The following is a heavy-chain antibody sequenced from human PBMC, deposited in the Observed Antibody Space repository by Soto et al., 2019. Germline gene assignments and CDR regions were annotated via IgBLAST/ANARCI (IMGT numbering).Heavy chain of an antibody. Sequence: EVQLVESGGGLVQPGGSLRLSCVASGFTFDYYWMTWVRQAPGEGLMWFSRLQTDGSNPDYADSVKGRFTISRDNAKNTLYLQMNNLRAGDTAVYYCARGGDPDYWGQGTLVTVSS. J-gene: IGHJ4*02. CDR1: GFTFDYYW. CDR2: LQTDGSNP. CDR3: ARGGDPDY. V-gene: IGHV3-74*01. D-gene: IGHD2-21*02.